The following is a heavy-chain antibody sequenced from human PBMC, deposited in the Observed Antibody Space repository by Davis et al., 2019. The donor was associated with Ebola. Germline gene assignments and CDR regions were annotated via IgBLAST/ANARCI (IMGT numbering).Heavy chain of an antibody. D-gene: IGHD2-2*01. CDR3: ARDRRYCTSPSCRGGGFDY. CDR1: GDSISSGSYY. CDR2: IYTSGST. V-gene: IGHV4-61*09. J-gene: IGHJ4*02. Sequence: SETLSLTCTVSGDSISSGSYYWSWIRQPAGKGLEWIGHIYTSGSTNYNPSLKSRVTMSVDTSKNQFSLRLSYVTAADAAVYYCARDRRYCTSPSCRGGGFDYWGQGTPVTVSS.